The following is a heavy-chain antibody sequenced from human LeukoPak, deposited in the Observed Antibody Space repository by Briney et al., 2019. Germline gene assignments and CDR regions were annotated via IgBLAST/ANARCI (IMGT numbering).Heavy chain of an antibody. CDR2: IWHDGSHI. Sequence: GGSLRLSCAASGFAFNTYAMHWVRQAPGQGLEWVALIWHDGSHIFYSNSVRGQFTISRDNSKNTVSLQMNNLRPEDTAVYYCAREIFGFGSYPDFWGQGTLVTVSS. CDR3: AREIFGFGSYPDF. CDR1: GFAFNTYA. J-gene: IGHJ4*02. D-gene: IGHD3-3*01. V-gene: IGHV3-33*01.